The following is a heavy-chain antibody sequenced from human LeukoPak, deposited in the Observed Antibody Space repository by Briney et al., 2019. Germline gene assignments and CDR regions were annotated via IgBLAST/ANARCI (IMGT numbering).Heavy chain of an antibody. V-gene: IGHV4-39*07. CDR1: GGSISSSTYF. Sequence: PSETLSLTCTVSGGSISSSTYFWGWIRQPPGKGLEWIGSIYYSGSTYYNPSLKSRVTISVDTSKNQFSLKLSSVTAADTAVYYCAREVPGDYFDYWGQGTLVTVSS. D-gene: IGHD7-27*01. CDR2: IYYSGST. J-gene: IGHJ4*02. CDR3: AREVPGDYFDY.